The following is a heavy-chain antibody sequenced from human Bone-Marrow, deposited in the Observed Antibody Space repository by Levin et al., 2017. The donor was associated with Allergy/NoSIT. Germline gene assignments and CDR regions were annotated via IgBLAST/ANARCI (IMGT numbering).Heavy chain of an antibody. CDR3: AREVVVVVVATAPPSDSDAFDI. Sequence: GESLKISCKASGYTFTSYYMHWVRQAPGQGLEWMGIINPSGGSPTYAQKFQGRVTMTRDTSTSTVYMELSSLRSEDTAVYYCAREVVVVVVATAPPSDSDAFDIWGQGTMVTVSS. J-gene: IGHJ3*02. CDR1: GYTFTSYY. D-gene: IGHD2-15*01. CDR2: INPSGGSP. V-gene: IGHV1-46*01.